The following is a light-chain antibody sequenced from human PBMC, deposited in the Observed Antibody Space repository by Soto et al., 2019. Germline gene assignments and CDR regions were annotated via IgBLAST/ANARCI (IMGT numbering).Light chain of an antibody. V-gene: IGKV4-1*01. CDR1: QSGLYNSHTKNQ. CDR2: GAS. Sequence: DFVITQAPDSLAASLGERATINCKSSQSGLYNSHTKNQLCWFQQKPGHPPKLLIYGASFRPAGVPDRFSGRWSGTDFTLTTSSLQAEDVAVYYGQHYYSIPITFGQGTKLE. CDR3: QHYYSIPIT. J-gene: IGKJ2*01.